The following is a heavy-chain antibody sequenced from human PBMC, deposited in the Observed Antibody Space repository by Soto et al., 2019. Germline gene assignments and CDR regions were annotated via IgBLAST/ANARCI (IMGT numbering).Heavy chain of an antibody. Sequence: ASVKVSCKASGYTFIGYYIHWVRQAPGQGLEWMGRINPRSGDTTYAQKFQGRLTMTRDTSSSTAYMELSSLRSDDTAVYYCGRDGVGATPLGWFDPWGQWSLVTVSS. CDR2: INPRSGDT. D-gene: IGHD1-26*01. J-gene: IGHJ5*02. CDR1: GYTFIGYY. V-gene: IGHV1-2*06. CDR3: GRDGVGATPLGWFDP.